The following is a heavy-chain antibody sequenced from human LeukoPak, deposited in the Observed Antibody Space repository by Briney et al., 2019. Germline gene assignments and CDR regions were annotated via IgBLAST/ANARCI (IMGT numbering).Heavy chain of an antibody. CDR3: ARVGYYYDSSGYVYYFDY. Sequence: SETLSLTCTVSGGSISSGGYYWSWIRQHPGKGLEWIGYIYYSGSTYYNPSLKSRVTISVDTSKNQFSLKLSSVTAADTAVYYCARVGYYYDSSGYVYYFDYWGQGTLVTVSS. J-gene: IGHJ4*02. D-gene: IGHD3-22*01. CDR2: IYYSGST. CDR1: GGSISSGGYY. V-gene: IGHV4-31*03.